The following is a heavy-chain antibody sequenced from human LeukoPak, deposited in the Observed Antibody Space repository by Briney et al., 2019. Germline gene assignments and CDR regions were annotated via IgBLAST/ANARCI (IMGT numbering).Heavy chain of an antibody. CDR3: ARGLYSSSARSYYFDY. CDR2: IYSGGST. V-gene: IGHV3-53*01. D-gene: IGHD6-13*01. CDR1: GFTVSSNY. J-gene: IGHJ4*02. Sequence: PGGSLRLSCAASGFTVSSNYMSWVRQAPGKGLEWVSVIYSGGSTYYADSVKGRFTISRDNSKNTLYLQMNSLRAEDTAVYHCARGLYSSSARSYYFDYWGQGTLVTVSS.